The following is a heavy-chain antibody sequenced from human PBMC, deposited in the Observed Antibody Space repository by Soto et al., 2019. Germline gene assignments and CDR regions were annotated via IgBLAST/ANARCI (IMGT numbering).Heavy chain of an antibody. Sequence: QVQLVESGGGVVQPGRSLRLSCAASGFTFSSYGMHWVRQAPGKGLEWVAVISYDGSNKYYADSVKGRFTISSDNSKNTLYLQMNSLRGEDTAVYYCAQEFYDSSGYYYVEAFDIWGQGTMVTVSS. CDR1: GFTFSSYG. V-gene: IGHV3-30*18. D-gene: IGHD3-22*01. CDR2: ISYDGSNK. CDR3: AQEFYDSSGYYYVEAFDI. J-gene: IGHJ3*02.